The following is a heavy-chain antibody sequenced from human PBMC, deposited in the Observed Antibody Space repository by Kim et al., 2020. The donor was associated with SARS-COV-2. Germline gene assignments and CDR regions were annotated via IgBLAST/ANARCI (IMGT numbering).Heavy chain of an antibody. Sequence: GGSLRLSCTASGFTFGDYAMSWVRQAPGKGLEWVGFIRSKAYGGTTEYAASVKGRFTISRDDSKSIAYLQMNSLKTEDTAVYYCTRGRDSSGPYEVGGILFDYWGQGTLVTVSS. CDR3: TRGRDSSGPYEVGGILFDY. CDR1: GFTFGDYA. D-gene: IGHD3-22*01. CDR2: IRSKAYGGTT. J-gene: IGHJ4*02. V-gene: IGHV3-49*04.